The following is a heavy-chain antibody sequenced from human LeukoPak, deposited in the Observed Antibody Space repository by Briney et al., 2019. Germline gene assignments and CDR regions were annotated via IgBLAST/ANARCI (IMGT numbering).Heavy chain of an antibody. CDR1: GFTLSSYS. CDR2: ISSSSSTI. V-gene: IGHV3-48*04. Sequence: GSLRLSCAASGFTLSSYSLNWVRQAPGKGLEGVSYISSSSSTIYYVDSVKGRFTISRDNAKNSLYLQMNSLRAEDTAAYYCARDLIAADAFDIWGQGTMVTVSS. J-gene: IGHJ3*02. CDR3: ARDLIAADAFDI. D-gene: IGHD6-13*01.